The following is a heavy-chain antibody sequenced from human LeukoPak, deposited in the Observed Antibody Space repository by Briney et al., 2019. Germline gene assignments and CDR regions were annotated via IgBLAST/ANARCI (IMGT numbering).Heavy chain of an antibody. V-gene: IGHV4-4*02. CDR1: GGSISSSNW. J-gene: IGHJ4*02. Sequence: SETLSLTCAVSGGSISSSNWWSWVRQPPGKGLEWIGEIYHSGSTDYNPSLKSRVTISVDKSKDQFSLQMTSVTAADTAVYYCARWIVGATTSFDCWGQGTLVTVSS. D-gene: IGHD1-26*01. CDR3: ARWIVGATTSFDC. CDR2: IYHSGST.